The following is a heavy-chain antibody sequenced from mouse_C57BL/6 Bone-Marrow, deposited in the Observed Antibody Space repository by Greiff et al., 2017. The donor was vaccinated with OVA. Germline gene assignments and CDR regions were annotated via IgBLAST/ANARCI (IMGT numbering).Heavy chain of an antibody. V-gene: IGHV14-4*01. J-gene: IGHJ4*01. CDR2: IDPENGDT. CDR1: GFNIKDDY. D-gene: IGHD1-1*01. CDR3: TRVYYGSSDYAMDY. Sequence: VQLQQSGAELVRPGASVKLSCTASGFNIKDDYMHWVKQRPEQGLEWIGWIDPENGDTEYASKLQGKATITADTSSNTAYLQLSSLTSEDTAVYYCTRVYYGSSDYAMDYWGQGTSVTVSS.